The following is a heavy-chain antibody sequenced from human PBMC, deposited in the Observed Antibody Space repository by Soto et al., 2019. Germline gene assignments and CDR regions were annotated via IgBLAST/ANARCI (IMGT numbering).Heavy chain of an antibody. V-gene: IGHV4-30-4*08. CDR3: ARSDFWSGYYTDD. Sequence: QVQLQESGPGLVKPSQTLSLTCTVSGGSISSGDYHWSWIRQPPGKGLEWIGFVYYTGNTYYNPSLKSRVTISVDTSKNQFSLKLSSVTAADTAVYYCARSDFWSGYYTDDWGQGTLVTVSS. J-gene: IGHJ4*02. CDR2: VYYTGNT. D-gene: IGHD3-3*01. CDR1: GGSISSGDYH.